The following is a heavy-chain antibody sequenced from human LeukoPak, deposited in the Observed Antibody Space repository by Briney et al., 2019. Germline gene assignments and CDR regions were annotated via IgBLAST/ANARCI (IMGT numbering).Heavy chain of an antibody. CDR1: GYTFTSYD. V-gene: IGHV1-8*01. J-gene: IGHJ5*02. D-gene: IGHD4-23*01. Sequence: ASVKVSCKASGYTFTSYDINWVRQATGQGLEWMGWMNPNSGNTGYAQKFQGRVTMTRNTSISTAYMELSSLRSEDTAVYYCARAFSYGGGGNWFAPWGQGTLVTVSS. CDR3: ARAFSYGGGGNWFAP. CDR2: MNPNSGNT.